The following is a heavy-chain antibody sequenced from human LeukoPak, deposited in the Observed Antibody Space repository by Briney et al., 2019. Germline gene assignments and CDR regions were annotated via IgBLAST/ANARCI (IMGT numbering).Heavy chain of an antibody. V-gene: IGHV4-34*01. CDR2: INHSGST. Sequence: SETLSLTCAVYGVSFSGYYWSWIRQPPAKGLEWIGEINHSGSTNYNPSLKSRITLSVDTSKNQFSLKLSSVTAADTAVYYCARALSRYSSGWYNYWGQGTLVTVSS. J-gene: IGHJ4*02. D-gene: IGHD6-19*01. CDR1: GVSFSGYY. CDR3: ARALSRYSSGWYNY.